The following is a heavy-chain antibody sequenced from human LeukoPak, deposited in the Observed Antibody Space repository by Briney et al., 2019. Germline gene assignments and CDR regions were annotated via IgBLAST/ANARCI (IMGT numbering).Heavy chain of an antibody. CDR2: ISYDGSHK. V-gene: IGHV3-30*04. CDR3: ARDRRGSGSYYPTFDY. J-gene: IGHJ4*02. CDR1: GFTFSTYA. D-gene: IGHD3-10*01. Sequence: GGSLRLSCAASGFTFSTYAMHWVRQAPGKGLEWVSVISYDGSHKYYADSVKGRFTISRDNSKNTLYLQMNSLRAEDTAAYYCARDRRGSGSYYPTFDYWGQGTLVTVSS.